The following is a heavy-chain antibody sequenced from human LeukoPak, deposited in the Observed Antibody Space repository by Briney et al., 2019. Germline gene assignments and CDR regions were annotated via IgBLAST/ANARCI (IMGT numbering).Heavy chain of an antibody. CDR2: INHSGST. V-gene: IGHV4-34*09. Sequence: SETLSLTCAVYGGSFSGYYWSWIRQPPGKGLEWIGEINHSGSTNYNPSLKSRVTISVDTSKNQFSLKLSSVTAADTAVYYCARINDSSGYYNFDYWGQGTLVTVSS. CDR3: ARINDSSGYYNFDY. D-gene: IGHD3-22*01. J-gene: IGHJ4*02. CDR1: GGSFSGYY.